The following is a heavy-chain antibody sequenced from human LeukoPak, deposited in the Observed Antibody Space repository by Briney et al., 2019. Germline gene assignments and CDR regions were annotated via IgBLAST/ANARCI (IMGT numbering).Heavy chain of an antibody. Sequence: GGSLRLSCAASGFTFSRYGMYWVRQAPGKGLEWVAVIWYDGANKYYADSVKGRFTITRDNAKNTLYLQMNSLRAEDTALYYCARDLNYNLDFWGQGTLVTVSS. CDR3: ARDLNYNLDF. V-gene: IGHV3-33*07. CDR2: IWYDGANK. J-gene: IGHJ4*02. D-gene: IGHD5-24*01. CDR1: GFTFSRYG.